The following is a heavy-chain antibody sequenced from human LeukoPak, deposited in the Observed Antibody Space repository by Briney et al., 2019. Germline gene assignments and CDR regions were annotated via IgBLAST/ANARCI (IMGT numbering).Heavy chain of an antibody. J-gene: IGHJ1*01. Sequence: PGGSLRLSCEASGFTFSRYWMHWVRQAPGKGLVWVSRIKSDGKTNYADSVKGRFTISRDNAKNTVSLQMDSLRAEDTGVYYCARAPSEVGGYYPEYFRHWGQGTLVTVPS. CDR2: IKSDGKT. CDR1: GFTFSRYW. CDR3: ARAPSEVGGYYPEYFRH. D-gene: IGHD3-22*01. V-gene: IGHV3-74*01.